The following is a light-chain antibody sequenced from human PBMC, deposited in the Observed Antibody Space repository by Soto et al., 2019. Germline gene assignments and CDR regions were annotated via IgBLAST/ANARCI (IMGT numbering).Light chain of an antibody. J-gene: IGKJ4*01. CDR1: QSVSSSY. CDR3: QQYGSSPLT. V-gene: IGKV3-20*01. CDR2: RAS. Sequence: EIVLKQSPGALSLSPGERATLSCRASQSVSSSYLAWYQQKPGQAPKVLIYRASSRATGIPDRFSGSGSGTDFTLTISRLEPEDFAVYYCQQYGSSPLTFGGGTKVDI.